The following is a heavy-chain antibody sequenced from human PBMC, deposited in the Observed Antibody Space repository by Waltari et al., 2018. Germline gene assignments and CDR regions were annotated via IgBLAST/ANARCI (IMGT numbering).Heavy chain of an antibody. Sequence: QVQLQESGPGQVKPSQTLSLTCTVSGGSIRSGGYYWSWIRQHPGKGLEWIGYIHYSGSAYYNPSLKSRLTISVDTSKNQFSLKLSSVTAADTALYYCAKDMGPYRRFPSDYWGQGTLVTVSS. J-gene: IGHJ4*02. V-gene: IGHV4-31*03. CDR2: IHYSGSA. CDR3: AKDMGPYRRFPSDY. CDR1: GGSIRSGGYY. D-gene: IGHD2-21*01.